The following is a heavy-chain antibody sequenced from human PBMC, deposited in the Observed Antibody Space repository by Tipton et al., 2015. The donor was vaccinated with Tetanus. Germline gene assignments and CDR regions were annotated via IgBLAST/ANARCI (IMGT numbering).Heavy chain of an antibody. CDR3: AKDFTPGGELLTAEYFDY. V-gene: IGHV3-9*01. CDR1: GFTFSSYA. Sequence: SLRLSCAASGFTFSSYAMSWVRQAPGKGLEWVSGISWNSGSIGYADSVKGRFTISRDNAKNSLYLQMNSLRAEDTALYYCAKDFTPGGELLTAEYFDYWGQGTLVTVSS. CDR2: ISWNSGSI. J-gene: IGHJ4*02. D-gene: IGHD1-26*01.